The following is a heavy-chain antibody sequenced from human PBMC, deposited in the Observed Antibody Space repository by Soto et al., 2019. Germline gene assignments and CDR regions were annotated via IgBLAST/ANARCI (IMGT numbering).Heavy chain of an antibody. CDR3: AREYSSSYYYYYGMDV. D-gene: IGHD6-6*01. CDR1: GGSISSGGYY. V-gene: IGHV4-31*03. Sequence: SETLSLTCTVSGGSISSGGYYWSWIRQHPGKGLEWIGYIYYSGSTYYKPSLKSRVTISVDTSKNQFSLKLSSVTAADTAVFYCAREYSSSYYYYYGMDVWGQGTTVTVSS. CDR2: IYYSGST. J-gene: IGHJ6*02.